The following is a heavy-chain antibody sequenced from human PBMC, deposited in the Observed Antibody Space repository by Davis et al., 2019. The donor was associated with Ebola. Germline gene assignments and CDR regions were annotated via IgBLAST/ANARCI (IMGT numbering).Heavy chain of an antibody. CDR2: ISGSGGST. Sequence: GESLKIPCAASGFTFSSYAMSWVRQAPGKGLEWVSAISGSGGSTYYADSVKGRFTISRDNSKNTLYLQMNSLRAEDTAVYYCAKDIADSSGRDYRGQGTLVTVSS. J-gene: IGHJ4*02. V-gene: IGHV3-23*01. CDR3: AKDIADSSGRDY. CDR1: GFTFSSYA. D-gene: IGHD6-19*01.